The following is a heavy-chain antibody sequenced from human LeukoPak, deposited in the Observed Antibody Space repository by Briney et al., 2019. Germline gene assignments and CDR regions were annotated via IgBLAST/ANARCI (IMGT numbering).Heavy chain of an antibody. J-gene: IGHJ4*02. CDR2: INHSGST. Sequence: PGGSLRLSCAASGFTFSNYWMHWIRQPPGKGLEWIGEINHSGSTNYNPSLKSRVTISVDTPKNQFSLKLSSVTAADTAVYYCATMGGIAARPYYFDYWGQGTLVTVSS. CDR1: GFTFSNYW. CDR3: ATMGGIAARPYYFDY. V-gene: IGHV4-34*08. D-gene: IGHD6-6*01.